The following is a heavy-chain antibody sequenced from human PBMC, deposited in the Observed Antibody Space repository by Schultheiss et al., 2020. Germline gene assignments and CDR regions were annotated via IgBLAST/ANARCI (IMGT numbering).Heavy chain of an antibody. J-gene: IGHJ5*02. D-gene: IGHD6-13*01. CDR3: ARGAGRQQLIKRPRFDP. CDR1: GGSFSGYH. V-gene: IGHV4-34*01. CDR2: INRNT. Sequence: SQTLSLTCAVYGGSFSGYHWTWIRQPPGKGLEWIGEINRNTNYNPSLKSRVTISVDTSKNQFSLKLSSVTAADTAVYYCARGAGRQQLIKRPRFDPWGQGTLVTVSS.